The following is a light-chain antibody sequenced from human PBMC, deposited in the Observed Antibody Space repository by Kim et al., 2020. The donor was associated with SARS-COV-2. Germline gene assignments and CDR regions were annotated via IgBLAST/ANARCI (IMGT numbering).Light chain of an antibody. CDR3: SSYTSVLHVV. CDR2: DVS. CDR1: SIDVVSYNY. Sequence: GQSITTSGTGTSIDVVSYNYVSWYQQHPGKAPKLMIYDVSNRPSGVSNRFSGSKSGNTASLTISGLLAEDEADYYCSSYTSVLHVVFGGGTQLTVL. V-gene: IGLV2-14*03. J-gene: IGLJ2*01.